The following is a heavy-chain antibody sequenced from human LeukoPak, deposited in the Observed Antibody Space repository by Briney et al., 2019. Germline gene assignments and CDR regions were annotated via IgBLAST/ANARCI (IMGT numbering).Heavy chain of an antibody. V-gene: IGHV3-53*01. J-gene: IGHJ4*02. Sequence: GSLRLSCAASGFIVSSNYMTWVRQPPGKGLEWVSLIYGDNATYYADSVKGRFTISRDSSKNTLFVQMTSLRVEDTAVYYCARINRGNYFLDYWGQGTLVTVSS. CDR2: IYGDNAT. CDR1: GFIVSSNY. CDR3: ARINRGNYFLDY. D-gene: IGHD1-26*01.